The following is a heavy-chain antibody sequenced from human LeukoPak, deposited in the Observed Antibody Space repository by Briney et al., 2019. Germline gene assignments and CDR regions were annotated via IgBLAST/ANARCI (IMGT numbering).Heavy chain of an antibody. CDR1: SGSISTSNYY. J-gene: IGHJ5*02. Sequence: SETLSLTCTVSSGSISTSNYYWGWVRQPPGKALEWIGNIFYSGSTYYNPSLTSRVTISIDTSKNQFSLNLSSVTAADTAVYYCARTIGIRRFDPWGQGTLVTVSS. V-gene: IGHV4-39*01. CDR2: IFYSGST. D-gene: IGHD2-21*01. CDR3: ARTIGIRRFDP.